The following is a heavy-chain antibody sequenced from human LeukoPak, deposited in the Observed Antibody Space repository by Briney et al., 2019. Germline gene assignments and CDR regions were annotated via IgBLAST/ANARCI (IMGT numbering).Heavy chain of an antibody. J-gene: IGHJ3*02. CDR1: GYTFTSYY. CDR2: INPSGGST. V-gene: IGHV1-46*01. CDR3: ARDRLYCSGGSCCAPDAFDI. D-gene: IGHD2-15*01. Sequence: ASVKVSCKASGYTFTSYYMHWVRQAPGQGLEWMGIINPSGGSTSYAQKFQGRVTMTRDTSTSTVYMELSSLRSEDTAVYYCARDRLYCSGGSCCAPDAFDIWGQGTMVTVSS.